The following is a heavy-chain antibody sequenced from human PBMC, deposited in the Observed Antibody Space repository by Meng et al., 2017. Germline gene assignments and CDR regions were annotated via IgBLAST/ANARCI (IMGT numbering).Heavy chain of an antibody. CDR1: GFTFSSYA. V-gene: IGHV3-23*01. CDR3: APSPGSWTTVRGAHH. J-gene: IGHJ4*02. D-gene: IGHD3-10*01. CDR2: ISGSGGST. Sequence: GESLKISCAASGFTFSSYAMGWVRQAPGKGLEWVSAISGSGGSTYYTDSVKGRFTISRDNSKNTLYLQMNSLRAEDTAVYYCAPSPGSWTTVRGAHHWGQGTLVTVSS.